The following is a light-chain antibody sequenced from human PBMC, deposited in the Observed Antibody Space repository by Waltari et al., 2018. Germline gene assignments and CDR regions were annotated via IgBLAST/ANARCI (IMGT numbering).Light chain of an antibody. CDR1: QKIYTY. Sequence: DIQMTQSPSSLSASVGDRVTITCRESQKIYTYLNWYQQKAGKAPNLLISSVSTLQSGVPSRFSGSGSGTEFTLTISSLQPEDFATYFCQQSYNTPPMYTFGQGTKLELK. J-gene: IGKJ2*01. CDR2: SVS. CDR3: QQSYNTPPMYT. V-gene: IGKV1-39*01.